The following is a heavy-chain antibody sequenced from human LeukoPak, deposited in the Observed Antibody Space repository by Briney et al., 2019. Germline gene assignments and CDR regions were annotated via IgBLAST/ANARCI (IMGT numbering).Heavy chain of an antibody. CDR3: ASCIAVAGTDDAFDI. CDR1: EYTFTGYY. Sequence: GASVKVSCKASEYTFTGYYMHWVRQAPGQGLEWMGWVNPNSGGTNYAQKFQGRVTMTRDTSISTAYMELSRLRSDDTAVYYCASCIAVAGTDDAFDIWGQGTMVTVSS. CDR2: VNPNSGGT. V-gene: IGHV1-2*02. J-gene: IGHJ3*02. D-gene: IGHD6-19*01.